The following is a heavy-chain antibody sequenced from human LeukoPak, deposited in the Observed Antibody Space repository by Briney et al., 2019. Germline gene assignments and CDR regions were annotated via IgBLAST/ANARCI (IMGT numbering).Heavy chain of an antibody. CDR1: GNSISSGDNY. J-gene: IGHJ4*02. Sequence: PSQTLSLTCTVSGNSISSGDNYWSWIRQPAGKGLEWIGRIYTSGSTNYNPSLKSRVTISGDTSKNQFSLRLSPVTAADTAVYYCARASYSYDINGWVPFDYWGQGTLVTVSS. D-gene: IGHD3-22*01. CDR2: IYTSGST. CDR3: ARASYSYDINGWVPFDY. V-gene: IGHV4-61*02.